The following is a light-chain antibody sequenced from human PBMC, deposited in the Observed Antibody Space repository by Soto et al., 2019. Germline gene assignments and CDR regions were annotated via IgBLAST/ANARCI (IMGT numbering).Light chain of an antibody. CDR3: QQYNSYSPAT. Sequence: MRISKYRNTLAESKGVKVGISCRVSQSISSWLAWYQQKPGKAPKLLIYDASSLESGVPSRFSGSGSGTEFTLNISRLPPDDFATYYCQQYNSYSPATFGQGTKVDIK. CDR2: DAS. CDR1: QSISSW. V-gene: IGKV1-5*01. J-gene: IGKJ1*01.